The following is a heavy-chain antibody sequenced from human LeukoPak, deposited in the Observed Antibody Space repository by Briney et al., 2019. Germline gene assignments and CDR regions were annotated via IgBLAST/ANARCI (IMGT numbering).Heavy chain of an antibody. CDR3: AKMARDQYYYDSSGLYYFDY. D-gene: IGHD3-22*01. CDR2: ISWNSGSI. CDR1: GFTFDDYA. J-gene: IGHJ4*02. V-gene: IGHV3-9*01. Sequence: GGSLRLSCAASGFTFDDYAMHWVRQAPGKGLEWVSGISWNSGSIGYADSVKGRFTISRDNAKNSLYLQMNSLRAEDTAVYYCAKMARDQYYYDSSGLYYFDYWGQGTLVTVSS.